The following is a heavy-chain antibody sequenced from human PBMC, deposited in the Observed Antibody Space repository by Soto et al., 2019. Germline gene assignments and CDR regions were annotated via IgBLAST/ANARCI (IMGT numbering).Heavy chain of an antibody. Sequence: QVQLVQSRGEVKKPGASVKVSCKTSGYSFTTYGISWVRQAPGQGLEWMGWISGYNGNTNYAQKLKGRLTMTTDTSTSTAYMERRSLTSDDTVVYYCAREGPAPYYYYGMDVWGQGSTVTVSS. CDR3: AREGPAPYYYYGMDV. CDR2: ISGYNGNT. J-gene: IGHJ6*02. V-gene: IGHV1-18*01. CDR1: GYSFTTYG.